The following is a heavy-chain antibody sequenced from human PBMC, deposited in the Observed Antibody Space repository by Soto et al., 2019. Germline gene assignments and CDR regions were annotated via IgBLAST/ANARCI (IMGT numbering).Heavy chain of an antibody. CDR2: IIPIFGTA. D-gene: IGHD4-17*01. CDR1: GGTFSSYA. CDR3: ARGDYGDYGDWFDP. V-gene: IGHV1-69*12. J-gene: IGHJ5*02. Sequence: QVQLVQSGAEVKKPGSSVKVSCKASGGTFSSYAISWVRQAPGQGLEWMGGIIPIFGTANYAQKFQGRVTITADESTSTADMELSSLRSEDTAVDYCARGDYGDYGDWFDPWGQGPLVTVSS.